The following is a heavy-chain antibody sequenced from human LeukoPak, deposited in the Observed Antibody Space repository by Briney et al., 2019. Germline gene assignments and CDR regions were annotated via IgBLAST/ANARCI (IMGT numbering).Heavy chain of an antibody. CDR2: IYYSGSA. J-gene: IGHJ2*01. Sequence: PSETLSPTCTVSGGSISSSSYYWGWIRQPPGKGLEWIGSIYYSGSAYYNPSLKSRVTISADTSKNHFSLKLSSVTAADTAVYYCARRRLDWYFDVWGRGTLVTVSS. CDR1: GGSISSSSYY. CDR3: ARRRLDWYFDV. V-gene: IGHV4-39*02.